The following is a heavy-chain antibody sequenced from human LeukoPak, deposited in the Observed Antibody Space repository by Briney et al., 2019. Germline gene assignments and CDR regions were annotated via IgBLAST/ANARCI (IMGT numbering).Heavy chain of an antibody. J-gene: IGHJ4*02. CDR3: TRMTTGHDY. CDR2: INHSGYT. CDR1: GVSFDDYY. Sequence: PSETLSLTCAVSGVSFDDYYWAWVRQTPGKGLEWIGEINHSGYTNDSPSLKSRVTLSIDTSKKQFSLNLRSVTVADAGIYYCTRMTTGHDYWGQGTLVTVSS. D-gene: IGHD4-17*01. V-gene: IGHV4-34*01.